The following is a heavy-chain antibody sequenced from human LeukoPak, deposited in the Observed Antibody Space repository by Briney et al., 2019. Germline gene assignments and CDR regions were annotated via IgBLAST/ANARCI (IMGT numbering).Heavy chain of an antibody. Sequence: GASVKVSCKASGYTFTGYYMHWVRQAPGQGLEWMGWINPSSGGTNYAQKFQGRVTMTRDTSISTAYMELSRLRSDDTAVYYCASEHRYSSSWSLWGQGTLVTVSS. CDR1: GYTFTGYY. J-gene: IGHJ4*02. D-gene: IGHD6-13*01. CDR2: INPSSGGT. CDR3: ASEHRYSSSWSL. V-gene: IGHV1-2*02.